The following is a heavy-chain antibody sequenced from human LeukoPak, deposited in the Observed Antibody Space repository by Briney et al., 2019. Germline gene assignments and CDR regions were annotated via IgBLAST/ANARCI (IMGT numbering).Heavy chain of an antibody. V-gene: IGHV1-46*01. CDR1: GYTFTSYY. D-gene: IGHD3-22*01. CDR2: INPSDGST. J-gene: IGHJ4*02. Sequence: ASVKVSCKESGYTFTSYYLQWVRQAPGQGLEWMGIINPSDGSTTNAEKFPVRVTMTRDTSTSTVHMELSSLRSEDTAVYYCARGHYSIVYYCSGVIDYWGQGTLVTVSS. CDR3: ARGHYSIVYYCSGVIDY.